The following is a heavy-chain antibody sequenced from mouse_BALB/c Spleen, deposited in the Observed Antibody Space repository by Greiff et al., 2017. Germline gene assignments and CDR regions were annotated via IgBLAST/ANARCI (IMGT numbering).Heavy chain of an antibody. CDR2: IRSKSNNYAT. J-gene: IGHJ3*01. D-gene: IGHD1-2*01. CDR3: LYGSWFAY. V-gene: IGHV10-1*02. CDR1: GFTFNTYA. Sequence: EAGGGLVQPKGSLKLSCAASGFTFNTYAMNWVRQAPGKGLEWVARIRSKSNNYATYYADSVKDRFTISRDDSQSMLYLQMNNLKTEDTAMYYCLYGSWFAYWGQGTLVTVSA.